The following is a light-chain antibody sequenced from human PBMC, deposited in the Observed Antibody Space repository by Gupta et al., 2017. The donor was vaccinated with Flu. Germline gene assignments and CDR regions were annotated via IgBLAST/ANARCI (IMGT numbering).Light chain of an antibody. Sequence: STLSASVGNRVTITCRASQSINNWLAWYQQKPGKAPKLLIYKASSLQSGVPSRCSGSGSGTEFSLTISSLQPDDFAIYYCHQYNSYSPETFGQGTKLEIK. V-gene: IGKV1-5*03. CDR2: KAS. CDR3: HQYNSYSPET. CDR1: QSINNW. J-gene: IGKJ2*01.